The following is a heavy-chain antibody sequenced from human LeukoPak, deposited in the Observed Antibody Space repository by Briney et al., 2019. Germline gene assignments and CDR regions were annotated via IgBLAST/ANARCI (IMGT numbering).Heavy chain of an antibody. CDR2: IHHSGST. V-gene: IGHV4-38-2*02. CDR3: AREGYGSGPPPNACDI. J-gene: IGHJ3*02. CDR1: GYSISSGSGYY. D-gene: IGHD3-10*01. Sequence: PSETLSLTCTVSGYSISSGSGYYWGWIRQPPGKGLEWIGSIHHSGSTYTNPSLKSRVTISVDTSKTQFSLRLSSVTAADTAVHYCAREGYGSGPPPNACDIWGQGTMVTVSS.